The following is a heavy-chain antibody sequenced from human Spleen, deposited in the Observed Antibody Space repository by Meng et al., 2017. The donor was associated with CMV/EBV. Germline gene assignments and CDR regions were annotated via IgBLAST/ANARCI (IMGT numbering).Heavy chain of an antibody. Sequence: GESLKISCAASGFTFSNYWMSWVRQAPGKGLEWVANIKEDGSEKYYGDSVKGRFTISRDNAKNSLYLQMNSLRAENTAVYYCARASTYYYDSSGYSYFDHWGQGTLVTVSS. V-gene: IGHV3-7*01. D-gene: IGHD3-22*01. CDR1: GFTFSNYW. CDR3: ARASTYYYDSSGYSYFDH. CDR2: IKEDGSEK. J-gene: IGHJ4*02.